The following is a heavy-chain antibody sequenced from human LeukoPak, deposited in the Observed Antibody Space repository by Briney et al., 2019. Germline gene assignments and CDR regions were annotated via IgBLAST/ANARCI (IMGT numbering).Heavy chain of an antibody. V-gene: IGHV1-18*04. J-gene: IGHJ4*02. CDR2: ISAYNGNT. CDR3: ARDFDSSGWFDY. CDR1: GYTFTSYG. Sequence: GASVKVSCKASGYTFTSYGISWVRQAPGQGLEWMGWISAYNGNTNYAQKLQGRVTMTTDTSTSTACMELRSLRSDDTAVYYCARDFDSSGWFDYWGQGTLVTVSS. D-gene: IGHD6-19*01.